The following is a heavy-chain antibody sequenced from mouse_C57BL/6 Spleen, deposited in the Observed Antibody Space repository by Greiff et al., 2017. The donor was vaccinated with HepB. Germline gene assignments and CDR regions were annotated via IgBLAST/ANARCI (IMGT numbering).Heavy chain of an antibody. Sequence: ESGPGLVKPSQSLSLTCSVTGYSITSGYYWNWIRQFPGNKLEWMGYISYDGSNNYNPSLKNRISITRDTSKNQFFLKLNSVTTEDTATYYCAREGANWDGYYFDYWGQGTTLTVSS. D-gene: IGHD4-1*01. J-gene: IGHJ2*01. CDR1: GYSITSGYY. V-gene: IGHV3-6*01. CDR3: AREGANWDGYYFDY. CDR2: ISYDGSN.